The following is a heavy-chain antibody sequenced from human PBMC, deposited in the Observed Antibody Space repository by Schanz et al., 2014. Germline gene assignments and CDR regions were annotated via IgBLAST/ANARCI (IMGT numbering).Heavy chain of an antibody. D-gene: IGHD5-18*01. J-gene: IGHJ4*02. CDR1: GFTFSTCS. V-gene: IGHV3-48*04. CDR3: ARDGYRNGRPFDH. CDR2: ISRSSSTI. Sequence: EVQLVESGGGLVQPGGSLRLSCAASGFTFSTCSMNWVRQAPGKGLEWVSYISRSSSTIYYADSVKGRFTISRDTAENSVYLQMNSLRAEDTAVYYCARDGYRNGRPFDHWGQGTRVTVSA.